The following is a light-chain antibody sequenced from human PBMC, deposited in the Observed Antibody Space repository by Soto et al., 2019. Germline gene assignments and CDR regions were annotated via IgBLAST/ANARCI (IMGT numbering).Light chain of an antibody. CDR2: EVI. Sequence: QSALTQPASVSGSPGQSITISCTGTSTDIGSYKFVSWYQHHPGKAPKLIIYEVINRPSGVSNRFSGSKSGNTASLTISGLQAEDEAEYYCLSFGRSATLIFGGGTKLTVL. J-gene: IGLJ2*01. V-gene: IGLV2-14*01. CDR1: STDIGSYKF. CDR3: LSFGRSATLI.